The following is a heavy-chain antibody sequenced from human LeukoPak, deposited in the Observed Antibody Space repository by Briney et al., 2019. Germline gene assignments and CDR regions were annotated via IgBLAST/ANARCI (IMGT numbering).Heavy chain of an antibody. CDR1: GFTFSSYW. CDR2: IKQDGSEK. Sequence: GGSLRLSCAASGFTFSSYWMSWVRQAPGKGLEWVANIKQDGSEKYYVDSVKGRFTISRDNAKNSLYLQMNSLRAEDTAVYYCARVPPVNRDTSAYRPLDYWGQGTLVIVSS. V-gene: IGHV3-7*01. J-gene: IGHJ4*02. D-gene: IGHD3-22*01. CDR3: ARVPPVNRDTSAYRPLDY.